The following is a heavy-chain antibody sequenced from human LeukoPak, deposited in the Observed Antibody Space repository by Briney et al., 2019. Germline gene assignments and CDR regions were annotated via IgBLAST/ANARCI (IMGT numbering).Heavy chain of an antibody. Sequence: SVKVSCKASGGTFSSYAISWVRQAPGQGLEWMGGIIPIFGTANYAQKFQGRVTITTDESTSTAYMELGSLRSEDTAVYYCAKRPSDYGDYVTYFDYWGQGTLVTVSS. J-gene: IGHJ4*02. CDR3: AKRPSDYGDYVTYFDY. D-gene: IGHD4-17*01. CDR2: IIPIFGTA. CDR1: GGTFSSYA. V-gene: IGHV1-69*05.